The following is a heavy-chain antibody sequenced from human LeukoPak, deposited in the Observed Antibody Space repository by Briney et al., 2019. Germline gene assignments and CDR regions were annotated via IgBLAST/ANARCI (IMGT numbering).Heavy chain of an antibody. Sequence: SETLSLTCTVSGGSISSYYWSWIRQSPGKGLEWIGYIFHGGNTYYNPSFKSRVTISLDRSKNQFSLKLSSVTAADTAVYYCARDRRYSSSWYDAFDIWGQGTMVTVSS. D-gene: IGHD6-6*01. J-gene: IGHJ3*02. CDR1: GGSISSYY. V-gene: IGHV4-59*12. CDR2: IFHGGNT. CDR3: ARDRRYSSSWYDAFDI.